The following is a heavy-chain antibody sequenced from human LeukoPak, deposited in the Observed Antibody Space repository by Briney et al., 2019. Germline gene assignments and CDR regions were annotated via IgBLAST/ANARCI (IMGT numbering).Heavy chain of an antibody. Sequence: PGRSLRLSCAASGFTFSSYSMNWVRQAPGKGLEWVSSISSSSSYIYYADSVKGRFTISRDNAKNSLYLQMNSLRSEDTAVYYCESGLAEPESFDYWGQGTLVTVSS. D-gene: IGHD3-3*02. V-gene: IGHV3-21*01. CDR1: GFTFSSYS. CDR2: ISSSSSYI. J-gene: IGHJ4*02. CDR3: ESGLAEPESFDY.